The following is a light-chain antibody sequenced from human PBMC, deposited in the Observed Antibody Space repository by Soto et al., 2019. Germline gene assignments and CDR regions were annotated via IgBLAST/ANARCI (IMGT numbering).Light chain of an antibody. J-gene: IGLJ1*01. CDR3: SSYTSSSTLPYV. V-gene: IGLV2-14*01. Sequence: QSVLTQPASVSGSPGQSVAIPCTGTSSDVGAYNYVSWYQQHPGKAPKLLLSEVSNRPSGVSDRFSGSKSGNTASLTISGLQAEDEADYYCSSYTSSSTLPYVFGAGTKVTVL. CDR1: SSDVGAYNY. CDR2: EVS.